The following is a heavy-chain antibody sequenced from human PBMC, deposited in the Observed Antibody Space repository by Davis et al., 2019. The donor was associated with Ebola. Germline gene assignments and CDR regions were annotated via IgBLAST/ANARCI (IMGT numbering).Heavy chain of an antibody. CDR2: IYTGDSDT. J-gene: IGHJ3*01. D-gene: IGHD1-20*01. CDR3: ASLRRTITGMDDGFDL. V-gene: IGHV5-51*01. CDR1: GNSFTSHW. Sequence: GESLKISCKDSGNSFTSHWIGWVRQMPGKGLEWMGLIYTGDSDTRYSPSFRGQVTISADKSTRTAYLQWGSLKASDTAIYYCASLRRTITGMDDGFDLWGQGTMVTVSS.